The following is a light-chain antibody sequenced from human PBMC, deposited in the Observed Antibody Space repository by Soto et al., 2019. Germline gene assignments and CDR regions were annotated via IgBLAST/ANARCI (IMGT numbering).Light chain of an antibody. CDR1: QSISGW. J-gene: IGKJ1*01. Sequence: DIQMTQSPPTLSASVGDRVTLTCRASQSISGWLPWYQQKPGKAPKLLIYDASTLESGVPSRFSGSGSGTEFTLTISSLQPEDFATYYCHQYNTYSQTFGQGTKVEI. CDR2: DAS. CDR3: HQYNTYSQT. V-gene: IGKV1-5*01.